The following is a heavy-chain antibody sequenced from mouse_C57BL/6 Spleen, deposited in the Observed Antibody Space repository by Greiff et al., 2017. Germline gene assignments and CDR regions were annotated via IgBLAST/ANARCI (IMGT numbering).Heavy chain of an antibody. CDR3: ARGGNYVLLYAMDY. CDR2: IYPGDGDT. CDR1: GYAFSSSW. D-gene: IGHD2-1*01. J-gene: IGHJ4*01. V-gene: IGHV1-82*01. Sequence: VQLQQSGPELVKPGASVKISCKASGYAFSSSWMNWVKQRPGKGLEWIGRIYPGDGDTNYNGKFKGKATLTADKSSSTAYMQLSSLTSEDSAVYFCARGGNYVLLYAMDYWGQGTSVTVSS.